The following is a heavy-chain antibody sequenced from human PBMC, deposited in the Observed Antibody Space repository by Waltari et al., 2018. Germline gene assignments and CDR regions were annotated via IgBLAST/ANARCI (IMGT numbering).Heavy chain of an antibody. CDR1: GFTFRRYA. V-gene: IGHV3-23*01. D-gene: IGHD1-1*01. J-gene: IGHJ4*02. CDR2: ISDNSGST. Sequence: EVRQLESGAGPVQLGGSRRLACVGPGFTFRRYAMGWVSQAPGRGLEWVSGISDNSGSTYYADSVKGRFTISRDNFKNTLFLDLNSLRAEDTAAYYCAKSGDNYVVYFDSWGQGSLVSVSS. CDR3: AKSGDNYVVYFDS.